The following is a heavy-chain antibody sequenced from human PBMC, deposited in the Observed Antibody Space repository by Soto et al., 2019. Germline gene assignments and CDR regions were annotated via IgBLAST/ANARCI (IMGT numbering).Heavy chain of an antibody. CDR1: GFTVSSNY. J-gene: IGHJ6*02. CDR2: IYSGGST. V-gene: IGHV3-66*01. Sequence: PGGSQRLSSAASGFTVSSNYRSWVRQAPGKGLEWVSVIYSGGSTYYADSVKGRFTISRDNSKNTLYLQMNSLRAEDTAVYYCARGGTVAVFYGMDVWGQGTTVTVSS. CDR3: ARGGTVAVFYGMDV. D-gene: IGHD6-19*01.